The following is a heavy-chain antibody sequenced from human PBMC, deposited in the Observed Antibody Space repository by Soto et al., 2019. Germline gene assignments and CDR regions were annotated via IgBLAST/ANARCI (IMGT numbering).Heavy chain of an antibody. Sequence: ASVKVSCKASGYTFTSYDINWVRQATGQGLEWMGWMNPNSGNTGYAQKFQGRVTMTRNTSISTAYMELSSLRSEDTAVYYCARGRSRDYYYYYGMDVWGQGTTVTVSS. CDR3: ARGRSRDYYYYYGMDV. J-gene: IGHJ6*02. CDR1: GYTFTSYD. CDR2: MNPNSGNT. V-gene: IGHV1-8*01. D-gene: IGHD1-26*01.